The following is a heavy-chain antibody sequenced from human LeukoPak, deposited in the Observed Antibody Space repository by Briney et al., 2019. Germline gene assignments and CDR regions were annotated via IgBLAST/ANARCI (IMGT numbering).Heavy chain of an antibody. J-gene: IGHJ4*02. CDR3: ARFSSGWYYFDY. CDR2: ISSRSSHT. CDR1: GFTFSDYY. V-gene: IGHV3-11*03. D-gene: IGHD6-19*01. Sequence: GGSLRLSCAASGFTFSDYYMSWIRQAPGKGLEWVSYISSRSSHTNYTDSVKGRFTISTDHAKNSLYLQMNSLRAEDTAVYYCARFSSGWYYFDYWGQGTLVTVSS.